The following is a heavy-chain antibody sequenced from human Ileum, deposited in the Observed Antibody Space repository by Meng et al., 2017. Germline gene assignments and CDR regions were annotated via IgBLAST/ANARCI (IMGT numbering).Heavy chain of an antibody. CDR2: IYYSGGT. CDR1: GGSFSGYY. J-gene: IGHJ4*02. D-gene: IGHD3-16*01. CDR3: ARHLGRSFDY. V-gene: IGHV4-34*01. Sequence: QVQLLQWGSGLWMPSETLSLTCAVYGGSFSGYYWSWFRQPPGKGLEWIGEIYYSGGTKYNPSLKSRVTISGDTSKNQFSLKLTSVTAADTAAYYCARHLGRSFDYWGQGTPVTVSS.